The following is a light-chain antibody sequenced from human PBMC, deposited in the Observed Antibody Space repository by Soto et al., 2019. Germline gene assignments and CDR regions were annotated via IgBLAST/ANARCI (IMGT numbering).Light chain of an antibody. CDR1: QTVSSRY. J-gene: IGKJ2*01. V-gene: IGKV3-20*01. CDR2: GAS. Sequence: EIVLTQSPGTLSLSPGERATLSCRASQTVSSRYLAWYQQKPGQAPRLLMYGASNRATGIPDRFSGSGSVTDFTLTISRLEPEDFAVYFCQQYGRSPPFTFGQGTKVEIK. CDR3: QQYGRSPPFT.